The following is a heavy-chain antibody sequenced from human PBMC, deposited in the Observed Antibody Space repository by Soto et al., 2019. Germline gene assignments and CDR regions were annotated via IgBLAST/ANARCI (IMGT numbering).Heavy chain of an antibody. CDR2: ISSNGGST. J-gene: IGHJ6*02. CDR1: GFTFSSYA. D-gene: IGHD3-3*01. Sequence: GGSLRLSCSASGFTFSSYAMHWVRQSPGKGLEYVSAISSNGGSTYYADSVKGRFTISRDNSKNTLYLQMSSLRAEDTAVYYCVKDLQILEWLPHGRDVWGQGTTVTVSS. V-gene: IGHV3-64D*06. CDR3: VKDLQILEWLPHGRDV.